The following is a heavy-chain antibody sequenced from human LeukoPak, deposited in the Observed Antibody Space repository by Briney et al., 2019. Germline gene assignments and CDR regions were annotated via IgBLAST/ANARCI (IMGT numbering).Heavy chain of an antibody. CDR2: INHSGST. Sequence: SETLSLTCAVYGGSFSGYYWSWIRQPPGKGLEWIGEINHSGSTNYNPSLKSRVTISVDTSKNQFSLKLSSVTAADTAVHYCARGPRTAAEYFQHWGQGTLVTVSS. D-gene: IGHD2-2*01. V-gene: IGHV4-34*01. J-gene: IGHJ1*01. CDR1: GGSFSGYY. CDR3: ARGPRTAAEYFQH.